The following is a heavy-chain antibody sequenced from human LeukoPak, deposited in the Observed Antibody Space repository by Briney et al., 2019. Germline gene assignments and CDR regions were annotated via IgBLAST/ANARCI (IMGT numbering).Heavy chain of an antibody. CDR3: ARPTPRYSSGWYLGY. Sequence: PGGSLRLSCAASGFTFSSYAMHWVRQAPGKGLEYVSAISSNGGSTYYANSVKGRFTISRDNSKNTLYLQMGSLRAEDMAVYYCARPTPRYSSGWYLGYWGQGTLVTVSS. CDR2: ISSNGGST. V-gene: IGHV3-64*01. CDR1: GFTFSSYA. J-gene: IGHJ4*02. D-gene: IGHD6-19*01.